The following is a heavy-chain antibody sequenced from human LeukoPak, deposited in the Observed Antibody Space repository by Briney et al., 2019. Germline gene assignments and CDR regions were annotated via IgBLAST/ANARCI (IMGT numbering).Heavy chain of an antibody. CDR1: GFTFSSYW. Sequence: PGGSLRLSCAASGFTFSSYWMSWVRQAPGKGLEWVSGISWNSGSLAYADSVKGRFTISRDNAKNSLYLQMNSLRAEETALYYFAKCRGACQHNCTDHWGQGTLVTVSS. CDR3: AKCRGACQHNCTDH. CDR2: ISWNSGSL. J-gene: IGHJ4*02. V-gene: IGHV3-9*01. D-gene: IGHD1-20*01.